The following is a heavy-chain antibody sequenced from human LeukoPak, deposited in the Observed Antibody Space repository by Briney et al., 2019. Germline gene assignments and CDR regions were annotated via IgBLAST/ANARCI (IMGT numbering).Heavy chain of an antibody. CDR1: GGSISSYY. CDR2: ISYSGST. V-gene: IGHV4-59*01. Sequence: SETLSLTCTVSGGSISSYYWSWIRQPPGKGLEWIGYISYSGSTNYNPSLKTRVTISVDTSKNQFSLKLTSVTAADTAVYYCARDPADGYNHYFDYWGQGTLVTVSS. J-gene: IGHJ4*02. D-gene: IGHD5-24*01. CDR3: ARDPADGYNHYFDY.